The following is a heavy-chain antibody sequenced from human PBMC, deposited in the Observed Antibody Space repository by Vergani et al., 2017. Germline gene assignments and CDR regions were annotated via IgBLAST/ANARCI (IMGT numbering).Heavy chain of an antibody. D-gene: IGHD2-2*01. CDR1: GFTFSNAW. CDR2: IKSKTDGGTT. V-gene: IGHV3-15*01. J-gene: IGHJ2*01. CDR3: ARDHIVVVPAAMKSWYFDL. Sequence: EVQLVESGGGLVKPGGSLRLSCAASGFTFSNAWMSWVRQAPGKGLEWVGRIKSKTDGGTTDYAAPVKGRFTISRDDSKNTLYLQMNSLRDEDTAVYYCARDHIVVVPAAMKSWYFDLWGHGTLVTVSS.